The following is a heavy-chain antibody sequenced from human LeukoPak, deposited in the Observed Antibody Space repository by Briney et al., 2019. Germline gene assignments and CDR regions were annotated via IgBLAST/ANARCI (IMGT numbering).Heavy chain of an antibody. J-gene: IGHJ5*02. CDR1: GGSISSSSYY. CDR3: ARSTRSWFDP. D-gene: IGHD1-26*01. V-gene: IGHV4-39*07. CDR2: IYYSGST. Sequence: PSETLSLTCTVSGGSISSSSYYWGWIRQPPGKGLEWIGSIYYSGSTYYNPSLKSRVTISVDTSNNQVSLKVRSVTAADTAVYYCARSTRSWFDPWGQGTLVTVSS.